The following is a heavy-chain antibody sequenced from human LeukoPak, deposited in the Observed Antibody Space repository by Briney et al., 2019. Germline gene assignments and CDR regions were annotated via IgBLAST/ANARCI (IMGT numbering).Heavy chain of an antibody. D-gene: IGHD2-2*01. CDR3: ARGYCSSTSCYLYGLFDY. V-gene: IGHV1-2*06. Sequence: ASVKVSCKASGYTFTGYYMHWVRQAPGQGLEWMGRINPNSGGTNYAQKFQGRVTMTRDTSISTAYMELSRLRSDDTAVYYCARGYCSSTSCYLYGLFDYWGQGTLVTVSS. CDR2: INPNSGGT. J-gene: IGHJ4*02. CDR1: GYTFTGYY.